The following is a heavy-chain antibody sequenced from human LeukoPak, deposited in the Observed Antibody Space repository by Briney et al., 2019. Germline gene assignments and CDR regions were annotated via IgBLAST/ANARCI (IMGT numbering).Heavy chain of an antibody. CDR1: GGSISSSSYY. V-gene: IGHV4-61*05. Sequence: SETLSLTCTVSGGSISSSSYYWGWIRQPPGKGLEWIGYIYYSGSTNYNPSLKSRVTISVDTSKNQFSLKLSSVTAADTAVYYCARGEHTYYGSGSYYQSPQDDWFDPWGQGTLVTVSS. CDR3: ARGEHTYYGSGSYYQSPQDDWFDP. D-gene: IGHD3-10*01. CDR2: IYYSGST. J-gene: IGHJ5*02.